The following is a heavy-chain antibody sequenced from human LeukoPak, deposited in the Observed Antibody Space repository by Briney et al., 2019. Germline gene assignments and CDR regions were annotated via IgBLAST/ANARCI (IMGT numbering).Heavy chain of an antibody. CDR1: GYTFTSYG. Sequence: ASVKVSCKASGYTFTSYGISWVRQAPGQGLEWMGWISAYNGNTNYAQKLQGRVTMTTDTSTSTAYMELRSLRSDDTAVYYCAREARQGDFWSGYNYWYFDLWGRGTLVTVSS. V-gene: IGHV1-18*01. CDR2: ISAYNGNT. CDR3: AREARQGDFWSGYNYWYFDL. J-gene: IGHJ2*01. D-gene: IGHD3-3*01.